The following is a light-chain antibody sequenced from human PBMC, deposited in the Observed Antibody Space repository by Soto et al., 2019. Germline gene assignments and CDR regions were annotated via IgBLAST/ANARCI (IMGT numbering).Light chain of an antibody. Sequence: QSVLTQPPSVSAAPGQKVTISCSGTSSNIESHSVSWYQWLPGTAPKLLIYEDSVRPSGIPDRFSGSKSGTSATLGITGLQPGDEADYYCGAWDTSLSAGVFGGGTQLTVL. V-gene: IGLV1-51*02. CDR3: GAWDTSLSAGV. CDR1: SSNIESHS. CDR2: EDS. J-gene: IGLJ7*01.